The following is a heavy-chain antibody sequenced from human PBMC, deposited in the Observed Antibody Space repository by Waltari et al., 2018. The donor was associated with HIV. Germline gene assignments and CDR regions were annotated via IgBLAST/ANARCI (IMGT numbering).Heavy chain of an antibody. CDR3: ARDYDSSGYYSLYWYFDL. V-gene: IGHV4-38-2*02. CDR2: IYHSGST. D-gene: IGHD3-22*01. J-gene: IGHJ2*01. Sequence: QVQLQESGPGLVKPSETLSLTCTVSGYSISSGYYWGWIRQPPGKGLEWIGSIYHSGSTYYNPSLKSRVTISVDTSKNQFSLKLSSVTAADTAVYYCARDYDSSGYYSLYWYFDLWGRGTLVTVSS. CDR1: GYSISSGYY.